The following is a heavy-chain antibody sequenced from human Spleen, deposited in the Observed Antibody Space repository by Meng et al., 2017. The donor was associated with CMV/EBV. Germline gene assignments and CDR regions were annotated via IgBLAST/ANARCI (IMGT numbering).Heavy chain of an antibody. J-gene: IGHJ4*02. D-gene: IGHD7-27*01. CDR3: ARAGSANWGYFDY. CDR2: IWYDGSNK. V-gene: IGHV3-33*01. CDR1: GFTFSSYG. Sequence: GESLKISCAASGFTFSSYGMHWVRQAPGKGLEWVAVIWYDGSNKYYADSVKGRFTISRDNSKNTLYLQMNSLRTEDTTVYYCARAGSANWGYFDYWGQGTLVTVSS.